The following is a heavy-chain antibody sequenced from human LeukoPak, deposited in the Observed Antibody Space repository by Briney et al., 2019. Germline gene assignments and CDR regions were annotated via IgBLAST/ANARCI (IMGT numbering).Heavy chain of an antibody. D-gene: IGHD3-16*01. Sequence: SGTLSLTCTVSGYSIRSGFYWGWIRQPPGKGLEWIGGIYNSATTYYNPALKSRVTVSVDTSKNQSSLELTSVTVAATAVYLCARGGRFGGSVSHYGMDVWGQGTTVTVSS. CDR3: ARGGRFGGSVSHYGMDV. CDR1: GYSIRSGFY. J-gene: IGHJ6*02. CDR2: IYNSATT. V-gene: IGHV4-38-2*02.